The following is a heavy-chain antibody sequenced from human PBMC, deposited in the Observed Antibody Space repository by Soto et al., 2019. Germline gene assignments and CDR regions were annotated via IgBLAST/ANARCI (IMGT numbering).Heavy chain of an antibody. CDR3: ASHSGSSPEGRYYYGMDV. J-gene: IGHJ6*02. CDR2: IIPIFGTA. D-gene: IGHD1-26*01. Sequence: QVQLVQSGAEVKKPGSSVKVSCKASGGTFSSYAISWVRQAPGQGLEWMGGIIPIFGTADYAQKFQGRVTITADESPSKAYMEMSSLRSEDTAVYYCASHSGSSPEGRYYYGMDVWGQGPTVTVSS. V-gene: IGHV1-69*12. CDR1: GGTFSSYA.